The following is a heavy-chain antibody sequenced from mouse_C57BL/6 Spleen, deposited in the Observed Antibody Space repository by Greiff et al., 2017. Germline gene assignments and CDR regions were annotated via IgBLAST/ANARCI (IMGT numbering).Heavy chain of an antibody. CDR1: GFNIKDYY. CDR3: TTSGSSY. J-gene: IGHJ2*01. CDR2: IDPEIGDT. D-gene: IGHD1-1*01. V-gene: IGHV14-4*01. Sequence: VQLKQSGAELVRPGASVKLSCTASGFNIKDYYMHWVKQRPEQGLEWIGWIDPEIGDTEYASKFQGKATITADTSSNTAYLQLSSLTSEDTAVYYCTTSGSSYWGQGTTLTVSS.